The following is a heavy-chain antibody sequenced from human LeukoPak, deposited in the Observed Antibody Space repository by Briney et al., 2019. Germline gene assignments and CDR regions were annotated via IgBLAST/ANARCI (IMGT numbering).Heavy chain of an antibody. Sequence: PGGSLRLSCAASGFTFDDYGMRWVRQAPGKGLEGVAFIRNDGSEKYYAVSVKGRFTISRDNSKNTLYLQMNSLRAEYTAVYYCAKDPLGGPRITIFGVVTISGPFDYWGQGTLVTVSS. CDR1: GFTFDDYG. CDR2: IRNDGSEK. J-gene: IGHJ4*02. V-gene: IGHV3-30*02. CDR3: AKDPLGGPRITIFGVVTISGPFDY. D-gene: IGHD3-3*01.